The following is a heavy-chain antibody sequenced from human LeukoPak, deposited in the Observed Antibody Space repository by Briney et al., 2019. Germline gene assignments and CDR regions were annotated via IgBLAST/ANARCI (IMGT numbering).Heavy chain of an antibody. Sequence: GESLKISCKGSGYSFTSYWIGWVRQMPGKGLEWMGIIYPDDSDTRYSPSFQGQVTISADKSISTAYLQWSSLKASDTAMYYCARLVGDSSGYFDAFDIWGQGTMVTVSS. CDR2: IYPDDSDT. CDR1: GYSFTSYW. J-gene: IGHJ3*02. CDR3: ARLVGDSSGYFDAFDI. V-gene: IGHV5-51*01. D-gene: IGHD3-22*01.